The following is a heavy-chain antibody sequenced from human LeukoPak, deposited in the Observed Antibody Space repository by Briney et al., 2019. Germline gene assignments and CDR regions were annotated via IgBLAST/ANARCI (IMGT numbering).Heavy chain of an antibody. V-gene: IGHV4-4*07. CDR1: GGSISSYY. J-gene: IGHJ4*02. D-gene: IGHD1-26*01. Sequence: PSETLSLTCTVSGGSISSYYWSWIRQPAGKGLEWIGRIYTSGSTNYNPSLKSRVTMSVDTSKNQFSLKLSSVTAADTAVYYCARGPDRYSGSYQCFDYWGQGTLVTVSS. CDR2: IYTSGST. CDR3: ARGPDRYSGSYQCFDY.